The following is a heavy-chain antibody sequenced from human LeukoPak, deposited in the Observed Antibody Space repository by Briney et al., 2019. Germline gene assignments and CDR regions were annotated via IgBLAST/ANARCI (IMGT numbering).Heavy chain of an antibody. CDR2: ISSSSSYI. Sequence: GGSLRLSCAASGFTFDDYVMHWVRQAPGKGLEWVSSISSSSSYIYYAGSVKGRFTISRDNAKNSLYLQMNSLRAEDTAVYYCARLLTVTTWSPFDYWGQGTLVTVSS. V-gene: IGHV3-21*01. CDR3: ARLLTVTTWSPFDY. J-gene: IGHJ4*02. CDR1: GFTFDDYV. D-gene: IGHD4-17*01.